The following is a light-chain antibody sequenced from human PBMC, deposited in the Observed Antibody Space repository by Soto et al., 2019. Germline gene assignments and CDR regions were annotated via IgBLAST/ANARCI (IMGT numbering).Light chain of an antibody. CDR3: CSRGSDRTNV. J-gene: IGLJ1*01. Sequence: QSALTQPPSASGSPGQSVAISCTGTSSDVGGYNYVSWYQQHPGKAPKLMIYEVNKRPSGVPDRFSGSKSGITASLTISGRQAEDEAEYYCCSRGSDRTNVCGAGTKVTVL. CDR1: SSDVGGYNY. CDR2: EVN. V-gene: IGLV2-8*01.